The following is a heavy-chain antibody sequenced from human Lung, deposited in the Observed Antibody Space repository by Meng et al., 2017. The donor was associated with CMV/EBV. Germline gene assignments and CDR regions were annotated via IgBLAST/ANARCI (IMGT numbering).Heavy chain of an antibody. D-gene: IGHD1-14*01. V-gene: IGHV1-8*01. J-gene: IGHJ4*02. CDR3: ARNTGVY. CDR2: MNPNPGNT. Sequence: SVTVSCKASGYTFTSHDIHWVRLTTAQGLEWLGWMNPNPGNTGFAQNFQGRVAMTRNIALNTAYMELSSLTPADTAVYFCARNTGVYWGQGTLVTVSS. CDR1: GYTFTSHD.